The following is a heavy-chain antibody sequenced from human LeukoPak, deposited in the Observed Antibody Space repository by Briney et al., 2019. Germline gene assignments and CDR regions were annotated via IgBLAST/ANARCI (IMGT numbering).Heavy chain of an antibody. D-gene: IGHD3-3*01. CDR1: GFTFSSYA. Sequence: GGSLRLSCAASGFTFSSYAMSWVRQVPGKGLEWVSVISGSGDNTYYADSVKGRFTISRDNSKNTLYLQMNSLRAEDTAVYYCAKKKADFWSGSVEYFQHWDQGTLVTVSS. J-gene: IGHJ1*01. CDR3: AKKKADFWSGSVEYFQH. CDR2: ISGSGDNT. V-gene: IGHV3-23*01.